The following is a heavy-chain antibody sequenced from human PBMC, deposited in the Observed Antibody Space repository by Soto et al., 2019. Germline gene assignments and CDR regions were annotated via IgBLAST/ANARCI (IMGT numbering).Heavy chain of an antibody. J-gene: IGHJ6*02. CDR1: GFTVSSNY. V-gene: IGHV3-53*01. CDR2: IHSGGST. D-gene: IGHD5-12*01. Sequence: GGSLRLSCAASGFTVSSNYMSWVRQAPGKGLVWVSVIHSGGSTYYADSVKGRFTISRDNSKNTLYLQMNSLRAEDTAVYYCARDRWESGYASSNYGMDVWGHGTTVTVAS. CDR3: ARDRWESGYASSNYGMDV.